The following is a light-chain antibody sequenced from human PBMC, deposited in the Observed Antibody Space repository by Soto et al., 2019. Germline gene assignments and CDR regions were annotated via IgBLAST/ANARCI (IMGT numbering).Light chain of an antibody. V-gene: IGKV3-20*01. CDR2: GAS. J-gene: IGKJ1*01. CDR3: QQYGSSGT. Sequence: EIVLTQSPGTLSLSPGERATLCCRASQSVSNNYLAWYQPKPGKAPRLLIYGASNRATGIPDRLSGSGSGTDFTLPIRRLEPEDFAVYDCQQYGSSGTFGQGTKVDIK. CDR1: QSVSNNY.